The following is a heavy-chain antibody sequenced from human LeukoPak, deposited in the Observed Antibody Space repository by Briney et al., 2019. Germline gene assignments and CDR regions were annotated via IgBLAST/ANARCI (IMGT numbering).Heavy chain of an antibody. V-gene: IGHV4-38-2*02. CDR3: AREDVVVVTAIPSWFDP. J-gene: IGHJ5*02. CDR2: IYHSGST. Sequence: SETLSLTCTVSGYSISSGYYWGWIRQPPGKGLEWIRSIYHSGSTYYNPSLKSRVTISVDTSKNQFSLKLSSVTAADTAVYYCAREDVVVVTAIPSWFDPWGQGTLVTVSS. D-gene: IGHD2-21*02. CDR1: GYSISSGYY.